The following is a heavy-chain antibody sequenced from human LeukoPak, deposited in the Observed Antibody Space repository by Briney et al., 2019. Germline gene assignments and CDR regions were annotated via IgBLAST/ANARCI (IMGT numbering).Heavy chain of an antibody. Sequence: ASVKVSCKASGYTFTSYVINWVRQATGQGLEWMGWMNPNSGNTGYAQKFQGRVTITRNTSISTAYMELSSLRSEDTAVYYCARAPGRARYYYYYMDVWGKGTTVTVSS. D-gene: IGHD4/OR15-4a*01. V-gene: IGHV1-8*03. CDR2: MNPNSGNT. CDR3: ARAPGRARYYYYYMDV. CDR1: GYTFTSYV. J-gene: IGHJ6*03.